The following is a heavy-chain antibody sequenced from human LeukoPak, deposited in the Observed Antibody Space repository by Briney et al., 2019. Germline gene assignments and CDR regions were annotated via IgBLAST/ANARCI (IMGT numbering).Heavy chain of an antibody. CDR2: IYYSGST. Sequence: KPSETLSLTCTVSGGSISSYYWSWIRQPPGKGLEWIGCIYYSGSTNYNPSLKSRVTISVDTSKNQFSLKLSSVTAADTAVYYCATYDFWSGYYFDYWGQGTLVTVSS. CDR3: ATYDFWSGYYFDY. V-gene: IGHV4-59*01. D-gene: IGHD3-3*01. CDR1: GGSISSYY. J-gene: IGHJ4*02.